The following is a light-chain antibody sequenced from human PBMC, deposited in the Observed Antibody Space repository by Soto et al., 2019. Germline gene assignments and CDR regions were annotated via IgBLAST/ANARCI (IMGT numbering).Light chain of an antibody. V-gene: IGKV3-11*01. CDR1: QSVGTN. CDR3: QQHSHWPPWT. Sequence: EIVMTQSPATLSMTPGERATLSCRASQSVGTNLAWFQQKPGQAPRLLIYGASNRATGIPARFSGSGSGTDFTLTISNLEPEDFAVYYCQQHSHWPPWTFGQGTKVDIK. J-gene: IGKJ1*01. CDR2: GAS.